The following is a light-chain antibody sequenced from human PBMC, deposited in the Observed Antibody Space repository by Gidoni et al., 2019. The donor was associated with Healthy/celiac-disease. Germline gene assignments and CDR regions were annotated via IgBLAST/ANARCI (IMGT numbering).Light chain of an antibody. Sequence: QSVLPPPPSVSAAPGQRVTISCTGSSPNSGAGYDVHWYQQLPGTAPKLLIYGNSNRPSGVPDRFSGSKSGTSASLAITGLQAEDEADYYCQSYDSSLSGSVFGGGTKLTVL. J-gene: IGLJ2*01. CDR3: QSYDSSLSGSV. V-gene: IGLV1-40*01. CDR1: SPNSGAGYD. CDR2: GNS.